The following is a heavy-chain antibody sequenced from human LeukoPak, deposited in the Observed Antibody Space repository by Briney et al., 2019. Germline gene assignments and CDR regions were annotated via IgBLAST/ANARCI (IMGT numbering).Heavy chain of an antibody. CDR2: ISSSSSYI. CDR1: GFTFSSYS. D-gene: IGHD7-27*01. CDR3: AKEGALSAGDYFDY. V-gene: IGHV3-21*04. Sequence: GGSLRLSCAASGFTFSSYSMNWVRQAPGKGLEWVSSISSSSSYIYYADSVKGRFTISRDNAKNSLYLQMNSLRAEDTALYYCAKEGALSAGDYFDYWGQGTLVTVSS. J-gene: IGHJ4*02.